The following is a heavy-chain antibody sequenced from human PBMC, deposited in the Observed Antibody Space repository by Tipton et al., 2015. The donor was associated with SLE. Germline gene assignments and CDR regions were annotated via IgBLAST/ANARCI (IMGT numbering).Heavy chain of an antibody. CDR3: ARSGSYPFYYYYMDV. CDR2: ISYDGSNK. Sequence: SLRLSCTASGFNFGDYAMSWVRQAPGKGLEWVAVISYDGSNKYYADSVKGRFTISRDNSKNTLYLQMNSLRAEDTAVYYCARSGSYPFYYYYMDVWGKGTTVTVSS. CDR1: GFNFGDYA. J-gene: IGHJ6*03. D-gene: IGHD1-26*01. V-gene: IGHV3-30*04.